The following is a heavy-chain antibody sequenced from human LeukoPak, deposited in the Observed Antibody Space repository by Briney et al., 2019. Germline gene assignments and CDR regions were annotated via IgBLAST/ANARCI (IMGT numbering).Heavy chain of an antibody. V-gene: IGHV1-46*01. Sequence: AASVKVSCKASGYTFSSYYMHWVRQASGQGLEWMGIVIPSDGSTTYAQKFQGRVTMTRDTSTSTVYMELSSLRFEDTAVYYCARGSEEYSYDVVYWGQGTLVTVSS. D-gene: IGHD5-18*01. CDR1: GYTFSSYY. J-gene: IGHJ4*02. CDR3: ARGSEEYSYDVVY. CDR2: VIPSDGST.